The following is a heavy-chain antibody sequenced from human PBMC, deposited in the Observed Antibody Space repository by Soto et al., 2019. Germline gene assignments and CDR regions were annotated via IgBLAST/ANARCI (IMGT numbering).Heavy chain of an antibody. CDR3: AKGGDYGDHPFDY. CDR2: ISGSGGST. V-gene: IGHV3-23*01. J-gene: IGHJ4*02. Sequence: LRLSCAASGFTFSSYAMSWVRQAPGKGLEWVSAISGSGGSTYYADSVKGRFTISRDNSKNTLYLQMNSLRAEDTAVYYCAKGGDYGDHPFDYWGQGTLVTVSS. CDR1: GFTFSSYA. D-gene: IGHD4-17*01.